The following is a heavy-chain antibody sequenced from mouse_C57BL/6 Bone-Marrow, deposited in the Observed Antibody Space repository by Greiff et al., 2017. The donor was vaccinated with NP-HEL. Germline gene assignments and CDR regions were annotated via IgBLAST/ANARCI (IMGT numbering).Heavy chain of an antibody. J-gene: IGHJ4*01. CDR1: GYAFTNYL. CDR3: ASNYYGSYYYAMDY. D-gene: IGHD1-1*01. V-gene: IGHV1-54*01. Sequence: LQESGAELVRPGTSVKVSCKASGYAFTNYLIEWVKQRPGQGLEWIGVINPGSGGTNYNEKFKGKATLTADKSSSTAYMQLSSLTSEDSAVYFCASNYYGSYYYAMDYWGQGTSVTVSS. CDR2: INPGSGGT.